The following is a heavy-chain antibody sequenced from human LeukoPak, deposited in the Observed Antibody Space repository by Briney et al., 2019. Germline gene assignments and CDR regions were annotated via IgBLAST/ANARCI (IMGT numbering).Heavy chain of an antibody. CDR3: AKPIQLWSPFDY. CDR2: ISGSGGST. Sequence: GGSLRLSCVASGFTFSNYAMSRVRQAPGKGLEWVSAISGSGGSTHYADSVKGRFTISRDNPKNTLYLQMNSLRAEDTAVYYCAKPIQLWSPFDYWGQGTLVTVSS. J-gene: IGHJ4*02. CDR1: GFTFSNYA. V-gene: IGHV3-23*01. D-gene: IGHD5-18*01.